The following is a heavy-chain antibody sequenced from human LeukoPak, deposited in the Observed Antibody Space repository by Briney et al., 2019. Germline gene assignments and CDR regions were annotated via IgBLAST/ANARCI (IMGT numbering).Heavy chain of an antibody. D-gene: IGHD6-19*01. J-gene: IGHJ4*02. Sequence: ASVKVSCKASGFTFTSSAVQWVRQARGQRLEWIGWIVVGSGNTNYAQMFQERVTITRDMSTSTAYMELSSLRSEDTAVYYCAAEGSSGWYDYWGQGTLVTVSS. CDR3: AAEGSSGWYDY. CDR2: IVVGSGNT. V-gene: IGHV1-58*01. CDR1: GFTFTSSA.